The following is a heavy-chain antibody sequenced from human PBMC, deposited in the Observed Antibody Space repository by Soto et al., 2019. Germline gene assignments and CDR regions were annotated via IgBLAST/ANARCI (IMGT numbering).Heavy chain of an antibody. CDR1: GFTVSSNY. Sequence: GGSLRLSCAASGFTVSSNYMSWVRQAPGKGLEWVSVIYSGGSTDYADSVKGRFTISRDNSKNTLYLQMNSLRDEDTAIYYWARDSRSFVGFLEWSNDYYYYYMDVWGKGTTVTVSS. CDR2: IYSGGST. CDR3: ARDSRSFVGFLEWSNDYYYYYMDV. V-gene: IGHV3-66*01. D-gene: IGHD3-3*01. J-gene: IGHJ6*03.